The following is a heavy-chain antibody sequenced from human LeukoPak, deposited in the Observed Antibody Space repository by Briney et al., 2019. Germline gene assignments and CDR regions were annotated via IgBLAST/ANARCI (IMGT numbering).Heavy chain of an antibody. CDR1: GFSFSDYA. CDR3: AKDQFYGSGPAQYDMDV. CDR2: ISYDGSKK. J-gene: IGHJ6*02. V-gene: IGHV3-30-3*01. D-gene: IGHD3-10*01. Sequence: AGGSLRLSCAASGFSFSDYAMHWVRQAPGKGLEWVAVISYDGSKKYYTDSVKGRFTISRDNSKNTLYLQMNSLRAEDTAIYYCAKDQFYGSGPAQYDMDVWGQGTTVTVSS.